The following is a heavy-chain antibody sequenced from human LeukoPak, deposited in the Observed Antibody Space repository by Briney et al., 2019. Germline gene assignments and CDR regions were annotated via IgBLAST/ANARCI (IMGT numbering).Heavy chain of an antibody. J-gene: IGHJ6*03. CDR1: GFTFDDYG. CDR3: ARGDDYYYYYMDV. D-gene: IGHD3-16*01. V-gene: IGHV3-20*04. CDR2: INWKGDST. Sequence: PGGSLRLSCAASGFTFDDYGMSWVRQAPGKGLEWVSGINWKGDSTGYADSVKGRFTISKDDAKNSLYLQMNSLRAEDTALYYCARGDDYYYYYMDVWGKGTTVTVSS.